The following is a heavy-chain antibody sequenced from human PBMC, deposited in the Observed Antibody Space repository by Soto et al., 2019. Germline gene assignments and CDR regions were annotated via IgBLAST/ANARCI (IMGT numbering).Heavy chain of an antibody. V-gene: IGHV6-1*01. CDR3: ARAGSTMYRLHPHFDY. J-gene: IGHJ4*02. Sequence: PSQTLSLTCAISGDSVSTSSGAWNWIRQSPSRGLEWLGGTFYRSRWYSDYADSVKGRININSDTSKNQFSLQLSSVTPEDTAVYYCARAGSTMYRLHPHFDYWGQGTLVTVSS. CDR1: GDSVSTSSGA. D-gene: IGHD3-9*01. CDR2: TFYRSRWYS.